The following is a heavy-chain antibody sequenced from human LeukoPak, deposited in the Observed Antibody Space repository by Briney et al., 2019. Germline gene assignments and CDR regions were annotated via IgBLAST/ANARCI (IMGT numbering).Heavy chain of an antibody. J-gene: IGHJ4*02. CDR1: GFTFSDYY. CDR3: SRDRGGGDIYFDY. V-gene: IGHV3-11*04. CDR2: ISRSGATI. D-gene: IGHD2-21*02. Sequence: GGSLRLSCAASGFTFSDYYVSWIRQAPGKGPEWISYISRSGATIYYADSVKGRFTISRDNAKNSLYLQMSSLGAEDTAIYYCSRDRGGGDIYFDYWGQGTLVTVSS.